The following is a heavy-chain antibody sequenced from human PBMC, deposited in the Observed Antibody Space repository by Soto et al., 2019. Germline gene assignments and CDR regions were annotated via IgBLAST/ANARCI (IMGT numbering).Heavy chain of an antibody. J-gene: IGHJ6*02. CDR1: GGTFSSYA. V-gene: IGHV1-69*01. CDR2: IIPISGTA. D-gene: IGHD2-2*01. CDR3: ARSQGSSTSLEIFYYYYYGMDV. Sequence: QVQLVQSGAEVKKPGSSVKVSCKAPGGTFSSYAISWVRQAPGQGLEWMGGIIPISGTANYAQKFQGRVTITAVESTSTAYMELSSLRSEDTAVYYCARSQGSSTSLEIFYYYYYGMDVWGQGTTVTVSS.